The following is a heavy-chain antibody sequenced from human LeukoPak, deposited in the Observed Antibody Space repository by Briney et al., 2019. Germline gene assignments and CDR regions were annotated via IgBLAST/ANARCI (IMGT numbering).Heavy chain of an antibody. CDR3: ATNPPASGASDTVS. CDR2: IYTSGST. CDR1: GASISSGRYY. Sequence: PSQTLSTTCTAAGASISSGRYYWSWIRQPAGKGLGWIGRIYTSGSTNYNPSLKSRVTISVDTSKDQFSLKLSSVTAADTAVYYCATNPPASGASDTVSWGQGTLVTVSS. J-gene: IGHJ5*02. V-gene: IGHV4-61*02. D-gene: IGHD1-14*01.